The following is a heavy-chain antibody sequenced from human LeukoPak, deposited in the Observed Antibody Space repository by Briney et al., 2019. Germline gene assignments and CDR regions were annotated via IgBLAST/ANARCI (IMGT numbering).Heavy chain of an antibody. D-gene: IGHD3-16*02. J-gene: IGHJ4*02. V-gene: IGHV3-48*01. CDR3: ARGSMHIYHLYTDY. CDR1: GFTFSSYG. CDR2: LSNTGNI. Sequence: GGSLRLSCAASGFTFSSYGMNWVRQAPGKGLEWLSYLSNTGNIHYAQSVKGRFTISRDNAKNSLFLQLSSLRVEDTAVYYCARGSMHIYHLYTDYWGQGTLVTVSS.